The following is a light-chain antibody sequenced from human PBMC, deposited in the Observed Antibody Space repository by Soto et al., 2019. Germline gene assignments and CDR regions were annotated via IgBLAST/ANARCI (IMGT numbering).Light chain of an antibody. CDR3: CSYAGSSYV. CDR1: SSDVGSYNL. CDR2: EGS. J-gene: IGLJ1*01. Sequence: QSLLTHPASLSGSPGQSITISCTGTSSDVGSYNLVSWYQQHPGKAPKLMIYEGSKRPSGVSNRFSGSKSGNTASLTISGLQAEDEADYYCCSYAGSSYVFGTGTKVTVL. V-gene: IGLV2-23*01.